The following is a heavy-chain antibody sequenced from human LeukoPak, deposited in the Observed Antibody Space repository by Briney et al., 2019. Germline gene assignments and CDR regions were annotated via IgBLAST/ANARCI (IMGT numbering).Heavy chain of an antibody. J-gene: IGHJ5*01. CDR3: ARLMVRGVIRAFDS. CDR2: INHSGST. V-gene: IGHV4-34*01. Sequence: SETLSLTCAVYGGSFSGYYWSWIRQPPGKGLEWIGEINHSGSTNYNPSLKSRVTISVDTSKNQFSLKLSSVTAADTAVYYCARLMVRGVIRAFDSWGQGTLVTVSS. D-gene: IGHD3-10*01. CDR1: GGSFSGYY.